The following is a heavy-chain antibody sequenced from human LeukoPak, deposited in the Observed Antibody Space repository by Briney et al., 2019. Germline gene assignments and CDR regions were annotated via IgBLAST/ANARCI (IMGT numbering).Heavy chain of an antibody. Sequence: PSQTLSLTCAVSGGSISSGGYSWSWIRQPPGKGLEWIGYIYHSGSTYYNPSLKSRVTISVDRSKNQFSPKLSSVTAADTAVYYCARGHYGSGSHYKLGFDPWGQGTLVTVSS. CDR1: GGSISSGGYS. V-gene: IGHV4-30-2*01. J-gene: IGHJ5*02. CDR3: ARGHYGSGSHYKLGFDP. CDR2: IYHSGST. D-gene: IGHD3-10*01.